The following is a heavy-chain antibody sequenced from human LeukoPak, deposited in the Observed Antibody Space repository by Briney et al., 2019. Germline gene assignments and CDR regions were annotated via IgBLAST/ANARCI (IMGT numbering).Heavy chain of an antibody. J-gene: IGHJ6*02. CDR3: ARRGSEWNSYFYPMDV. Sequence: GGSLRLSCAASGFTFRIYAMSWVRQAPGKGLEWVSGISGSDASTYYADSVMGRFTISRDNSMNTLYLQMNNVRAEDAAIYFCARRGSEWNSYFYPMDVWGQGTTVTVSS. CDR2: ISGSDAST. V-gene: IGHV3-23*01. CDR1: GFTFRIYA. D-gene: IGHD3-3*01.